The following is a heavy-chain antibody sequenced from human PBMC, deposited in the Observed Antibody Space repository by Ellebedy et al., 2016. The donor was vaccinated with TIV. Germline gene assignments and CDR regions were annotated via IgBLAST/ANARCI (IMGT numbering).Heavy chain of an antibody. J-gene: IGHJ4*02. CDR3: ARKECTSGWSSSDY. CDR2: IWYDGSNK. Sequence: GESLKISCAASGFTFSSYGMHWVRQAPGKGLEWVAFIWYDGSNKYYADSVKGRFTIARDNSKNTLYLQMNSLRAEDTAVYYCARKECTSGWSSSDYWGQGTLVTVSS. CDR1: GFTFSSYG. D-gene: IGHD6-19*01. V-gene: IGHV3-33*01.